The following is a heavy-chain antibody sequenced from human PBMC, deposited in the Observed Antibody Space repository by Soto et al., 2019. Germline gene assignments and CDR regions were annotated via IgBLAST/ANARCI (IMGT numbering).Heavy chain of an antibody. V-gene: IGHV4-30-4*01. Sequence: SETLSLTCTVSGGSISSGDYYWSWIRQPPGKGLEWIGYIYYSGSTYYNPSLKSRVTISVDTSKNQFSLKLSSVTAADTAVYYCAGSSYGEGAYYYYYGMDVWGQGTTVTVSS. CDR3: AGSSYGEGAYYYYYGMDV. CDR2: IYYSGST. CDR1: GGSISSGDYY. D-gene: IGHD4-17*01. J-gene: IGHJ6*02.